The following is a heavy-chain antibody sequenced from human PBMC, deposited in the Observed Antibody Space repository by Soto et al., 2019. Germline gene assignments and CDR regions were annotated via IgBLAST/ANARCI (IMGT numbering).Heavy chain of an antibody. V-gene: IGHV1-69*13. CDR3: ARSFIAATHGWFDP. D-gene: IGHD6-13*01. Sequence: GASVKVSCKASGGTFSSYAISWVRQAPGQGLEWMGGIIPIFGTANYAQKFQGRVTITADESTSTAYMELSSLRSEDTAVYYCARSFIAATHGWFDPWGQGTLVTVSS. J-gene: IGHJ5*02. CDR1: GGTFSSYA. CDR2: IIPIFGTA.